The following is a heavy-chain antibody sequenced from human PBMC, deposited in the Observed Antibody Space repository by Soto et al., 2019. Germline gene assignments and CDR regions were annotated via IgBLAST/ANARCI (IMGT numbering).Heavy chain of an antibody. CDR1: GFTFSSYG. J-gene: IGHJ6*02. Sequence: QVQLVESGGGVVQPGRSLRLSCAASGFTFSSYGMHWVRQAPGKGLEWMAVIWYDGSNKYYADSVKGRFTISRDNSKNTLYLQMNSLRAEDTAVYYCARDRITIFGVALSGMDVWGQGTTVTVSS. D-gene: IGHD3-3*01. V-gene: IGHV3-33*01. CDR2: IWYDGSNK. CDR3: ARDRITIFGVALSGMDV.